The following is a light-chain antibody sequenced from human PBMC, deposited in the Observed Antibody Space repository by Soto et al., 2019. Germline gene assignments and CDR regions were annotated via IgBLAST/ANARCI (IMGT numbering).Light chain of an antibody. J-gene: IGKJ1*01. Sequence: DIQMTQSPSSLSASVGDRVTITCRASQSIASYLNWYQHKPGKAPKLLIYAASTLQSGVPSRSSGSGTGTDFTLTISSLQPEDFATYYCQQSYSSPETFGQGTPVEI. CDR1: QSIASY. CDR2: AAS. V-gene: IGKV1-39*01. CDR3: QQSYSSPET.